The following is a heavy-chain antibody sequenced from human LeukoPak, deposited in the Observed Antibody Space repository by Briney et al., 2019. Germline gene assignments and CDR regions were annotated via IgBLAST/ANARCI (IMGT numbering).Heavy chain of an antibody. J-gene: IGHJ6*04. CDR3: ARVYNVDV. CDR2: INYSGTT. V-gene: IGHV4-39*07. D-gene: IGHD1-14*01. Sequence: SETLSLTRTVSGAYISVNNYYWAWIRQSPGKGLEWIGSINYSGTTYYNPSLNSRVTISVDTSKNQFSLKVTSVTAADTAVYYCARVYNVDVWGKGTTVTVSS. CDR1: GAYISVNNYY.